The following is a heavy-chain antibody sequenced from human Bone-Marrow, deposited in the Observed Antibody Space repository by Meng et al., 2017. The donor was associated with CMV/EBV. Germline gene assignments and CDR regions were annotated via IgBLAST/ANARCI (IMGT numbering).Heavy chain of an antibody. CDR1: GYSFTSYW. J-gene: IGHJ6*01. CDR3: ARWLYSSSWYHGMDV. V-gene: IGHV5-51*01. D-gene: IGHD6-13*01. CDR2: IYPGDSDT. Sequence: GSLKISCKGSGYSFTSYWIGWVRQMPGKGLEWMGIIYPGDSDTRYSPSFQGQVTISADKSISTAYLQWSSLKASDTAMYYCARWLYSSSWYHGMDVWGQGTTVTIAS.